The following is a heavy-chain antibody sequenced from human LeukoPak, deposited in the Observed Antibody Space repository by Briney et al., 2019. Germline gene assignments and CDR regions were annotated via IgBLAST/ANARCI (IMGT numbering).Heavy chain of an antibody. J-gene: IGHJ4*02. CDR1: GYIFTSYW. D-gene: IGHD1-26*01. CDR3: ARQGTSDYGDY. V-gene: IGHV5-51*01. CDR2: IYPGDSDT. Sequence: GASREISCEGSGYIFTSYWIGGGRRLPGKGVEGMGIIYPGDSDTRYSPSFQGQVTISADKSISTAYLQWSSLKTSDTAMYYCARQGTSDYGDYWGQGTLVTVSS.